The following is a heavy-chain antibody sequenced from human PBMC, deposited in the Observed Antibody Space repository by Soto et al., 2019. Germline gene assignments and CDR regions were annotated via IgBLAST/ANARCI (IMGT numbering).Heavy chain of an antibody. CDR3: ARIPHYSDSYYMDY. D-gene: IGHD2-21*01. CDR2: IFWNDER. J-gene: IGHJ4*02. CDR1: GFSLSKARMG. V-gene: IGHV2-26*01. Sequence: SGPTLVNPTETLTLTCSVSGFSLSKARMGVSWIRQPPGKALEWLAHIFWNDERSYNTSLKSRLTISRDTSKSQAVLTMTNVDPVDTATYYCARIPHYSDSYYMDYWGQGTLVTVSS.